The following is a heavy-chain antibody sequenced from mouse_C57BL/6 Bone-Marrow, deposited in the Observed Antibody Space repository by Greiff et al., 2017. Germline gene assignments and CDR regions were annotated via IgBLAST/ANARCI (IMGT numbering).Heavy chain of an antibody. CDR3: ARGGYYGSSYSLCDY. Sequence: QVQLQQSGAELVKPGASVKMSCKASGYTFTSYWITWVKQRPGQGLEWIGDIYPGSGSTNYNEKFKSKATLTVDTSSSTAYMQLSSLTSEDSAVYYGARGGYYGSSYSLCDYWGQGTTLTVSS. CDR1: GYTFTSYW. D-gene: IGHD1-1*01. J-gene: IGHJ2*01. CDR2: IYPGSGST. V-gene: IGHV1-55*01.